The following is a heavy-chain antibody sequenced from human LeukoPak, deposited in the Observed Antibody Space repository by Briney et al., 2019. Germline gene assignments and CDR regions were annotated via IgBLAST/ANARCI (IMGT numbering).Heavy chain of an antibody. CDR1: GGSISSYY. CDR2: IYYSGST. Sequence: SGTLSLTCTVSGGSISSYYWSWIRQPPGKGLEWIGYIYYSGSTNYNASLKSRLTISADTSKNQFSLKLSSVTAADTAVYFCARHEGYSYAFAYWGQGTLVTVSS. D-gene: IGHD5-18*01. V-gene: IGHV4-59*08. CDR3: ARHEGYSYAFAY. J-gene: IGHJ4*02.